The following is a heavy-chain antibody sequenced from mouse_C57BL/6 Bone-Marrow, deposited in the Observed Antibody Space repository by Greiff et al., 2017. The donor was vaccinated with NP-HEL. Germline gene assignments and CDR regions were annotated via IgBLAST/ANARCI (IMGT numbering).Heavy chain of an antibody. J-gene: IGHJ3*01. CDR2: IRNKANNHAT. Sequence: EVKLMESGGGLVQPGGSMKLSCAASGFTFSDAWMDWVRQSPEKGLEWVAEIRNKANNHATYYAESVKGRFTISRDDSKSSVYLQMNSLRAEDTGIYYCTPYYGNYVLFAYWGQGTLVTVSA. CDR1: GFTFSDAW. D-gene: IGHD2-10*01. V-gene: IGHV6-6*01. CDR3: TPYYGNYVLFAY.